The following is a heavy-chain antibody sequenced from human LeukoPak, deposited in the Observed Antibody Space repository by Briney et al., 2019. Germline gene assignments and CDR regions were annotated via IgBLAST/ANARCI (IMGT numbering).Heavy chain of an antibody. CDR1: GYTFTSYG. D-gene: IGHD6-6*01. J-gene: IGHJ5*02. V-gene: IGHV1-18*01. CDR3: ARDLRGRIAAPDWFDP. CDR2: ISAYNGNT. Sequence: ASVKVSCKASGYTFTSYGISWVRQAPGQGLEWMGWISAYNGNTDYAQKLQGRVTMTTDTSSSTANMELRSLRSDDTAVYYCARDLRGRIAAPDWFDPWGQGTLVTVSS.